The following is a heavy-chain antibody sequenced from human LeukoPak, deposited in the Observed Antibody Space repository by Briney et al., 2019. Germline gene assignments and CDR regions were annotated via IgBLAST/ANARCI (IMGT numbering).Heavy chain of an antibody. D-gene: IGHD6-13*01. Sequence: SQTLSLTCTVSGGSISSGSYYWSWIRQPAGKGLEWIGRIYTSGSTNYNPSLKSRVTISVDMSKNQFSLKLSSVTAADTAVYYCARTDLAAAGSFDYWGQGTLVTVSS. J-gene: IGHJ4*02. CDR1: GGSISSGSYY. CDR3: ARTDLAAAGSFDY. CDR2: IYTSGST. V-gene: IGHV4-61*02.